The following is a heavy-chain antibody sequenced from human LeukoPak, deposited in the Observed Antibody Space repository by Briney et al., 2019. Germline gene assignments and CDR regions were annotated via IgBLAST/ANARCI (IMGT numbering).Heavy chain of an antibody. CDR3: TRSWIQLWTPDFDH. V-gene: IGHV1-2*06. CDR1: GYTFIGHY. CDR2: INPNSGGT. Sequence: ASVTVSFTASGYTFIGHYLHWVRQAPGQGLEWMGRINPNSGGTKYAQKFQNRVTMTGDTSVSTAYMELNGLRSDDTAIYYCTRSWIQLWTPDFDHWGQGTLVTVSS. D-gene: IGHD5-18*01. J-gene: IGHJ4*02.